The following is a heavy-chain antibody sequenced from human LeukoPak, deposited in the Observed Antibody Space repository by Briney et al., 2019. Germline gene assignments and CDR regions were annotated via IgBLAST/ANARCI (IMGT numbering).Heavy chain of an antibody. CDR3: AHSRSLLWFGELFPHFDY. J-gene: IGHJ4*02. CDR2: IYWDDDK. V-gene: IGHV2-5*02. CDR1: GFSLGTSGVG. D-gene: IGHD3-10*01. Sequence: ESGPTLLHPTQTLTLTFAFSGFSLGTSGVGAGWIRQPPGKALEWLSLIYWDDDKRYSPSLKSRLTITKDTSKNQVVLTMTNMDPVDTATYYCAHSRSLLWFGELFPHFDYWGQGTLVTVSS.